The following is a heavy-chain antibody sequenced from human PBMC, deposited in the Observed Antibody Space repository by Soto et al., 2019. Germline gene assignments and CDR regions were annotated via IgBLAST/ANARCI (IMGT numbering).Heavy chain of an antibody. Sequence: QVQLQESGPGLVKPSGTLSLTCAVSGGSISSSNWWSWVRQPPGKGLEWIGEIYHSGSTNYNPSLKRRVTSTVAKSKNPFSLKMSSVTAADTAVYYCARSPDSSGYYPRRYYYGMDVWGQGTTVTVSS. J-gene: IGHJ6*02. D-gene: IGHD3-22*01. CDR2: IYHSGST. CDR3: ARSPDSSGYYPRRYYYGMDV. V-gene: IGHV4-4*02. CDR1: GGSISSSNW.